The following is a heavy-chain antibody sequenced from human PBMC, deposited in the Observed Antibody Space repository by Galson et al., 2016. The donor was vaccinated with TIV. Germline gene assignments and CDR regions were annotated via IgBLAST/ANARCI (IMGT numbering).Heavy chain of an antibody. D-gene: IGHD4-17*01. CDR3: ARSGDYGDY. Sequence: CKASGYTFTSYDINWVRQATGQGLEWMGWMNPNSGNTGYAQKFRGRVTMTRNTSVRTAYMELSSLRSEDTAGYYCARSGDYGDYWGQGTLVTVSS. CDR2: MNPNSGNT. V-gene: IGHV1-8*02. CDR1: GYTFTSYD. J-gene: IGHJ4*02.